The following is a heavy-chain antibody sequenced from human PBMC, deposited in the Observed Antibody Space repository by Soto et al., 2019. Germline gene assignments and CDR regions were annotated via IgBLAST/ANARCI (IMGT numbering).Heavy chain of an antibody. D-gene: IGHD3-10*01. J-gene: IGHJ4*02. Sequence: GGSLRLSCAASGFSFSSYGMYWVRQAPGKGLEWVSHISFTSSTIGCGDSVKDRFTISRDNGRNMLYLQLSGLRAEDTAVYYCARWFPYGNFDYFDYWGQGTQVTVSS. V-gene: IGHV3-48*04. CDR3: ARWFPYGNFDYFDY. CDR2: ISFTSSTI. CDR1: GFSFSSYG.